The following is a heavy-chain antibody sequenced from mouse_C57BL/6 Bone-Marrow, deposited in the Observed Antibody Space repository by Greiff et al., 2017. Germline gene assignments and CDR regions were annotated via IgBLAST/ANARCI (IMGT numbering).Heavy chain of an antibody. CDR1: GYSFTGYY. CDR3: ARKDYYGPGFAY. J-gene: IGHJ3*01. V-gene: IGHV1-42*01. D-gene: IGHD1-1*01. Sequence: VQLKESGPELVKPGASVKISCKASGYSFTGYYMNWVKQSPEKSLEWIGEINPSTGGTTYNQKFQAKATLTVDKSSSTAYMQLKSLTSEDSAVYYCARKDYYGPGFAYWGQGTLVTVSA. CDR2: INPSTGGT.